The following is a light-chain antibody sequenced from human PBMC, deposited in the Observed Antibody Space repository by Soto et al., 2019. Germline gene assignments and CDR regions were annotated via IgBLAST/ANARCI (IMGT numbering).Light chain of an antibody. CDR3: SSYTTSHTRV. CDR1: SSDVGAYNY. V-gene: IGLV2-14*01. CDR2: DVS. J-gene: IGLJ3*02. Sequence: QSALTQPASVSGCPGQSITISCTGTSSDVGAYNYVSWYQQHPGKVPKLMIFDVSNLPSVGISSRFSGSKSGNTASLTISGLQAEDEADYYCSSYTTSHTRVFGGGTKLTVL.